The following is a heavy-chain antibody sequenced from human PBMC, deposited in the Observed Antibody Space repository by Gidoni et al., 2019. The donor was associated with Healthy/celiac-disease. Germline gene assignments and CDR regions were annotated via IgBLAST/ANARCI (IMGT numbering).Heavy chain of an antibody. CDR1: GYPFTSYG. CDR3: ARAVSGGGAFDP. CDR2: ISAYNGNT. V-gene: IGHV1-18*04. J-gene: IGHJ5*02. D-gene: IGHD1-26*01. Sequence: QVQLVQSGAEVKKPGASVKVSCTASGYPFTSYGISWVRQAPGQGLEWMGWISAYNGNTNYAQKPQGRVTMTTDTSTSTAYMELRSLGSDDTAVYYCARAVSGGGAFDPWGQGTLVTVSS.